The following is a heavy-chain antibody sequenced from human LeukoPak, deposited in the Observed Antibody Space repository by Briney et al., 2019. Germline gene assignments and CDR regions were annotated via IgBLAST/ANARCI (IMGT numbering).Heavy chain of an antibody. CDR3: ARSDYSGSGTYTEFDDFDI. CDR1: GGSISSYY. CDR2: IYYTGST. D-gene: IGHD3-10*01. V-gene: IGHV4-59*01. J-gene: IGHJ3*02. Sequence: SETLSLTCTVSGGSISSYYWSWIRQPPGKGLEWIGYIYYTGSTSYNPSLKSRVTISMDTSKNQFSLKLSSVTAADSAVYYCARSDYSGSGTYTEFDDFDIWGQGPMVTVSS.